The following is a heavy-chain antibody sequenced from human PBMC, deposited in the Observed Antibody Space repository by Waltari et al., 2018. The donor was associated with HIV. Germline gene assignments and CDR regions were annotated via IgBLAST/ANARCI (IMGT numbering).Heavy chain of an antibody. Sequence: EVQLVESGGGLVQPGGSLRLSCAASGLTFSSYWKPWVRQAPGKGLVWVSRINGDGSTTSYADSVKGRFTISRDNAKNTLYLQMNSLRAEDTAVYYCARIAYDSSGYGWFDPWGQGTLVTVSS. CDR2: INGDGSTT. J-gene: IGHJ5*02. CDR3: ARIAYDSSGYGWFDP. CDR1: GLTFSSYW. D-gene: IGHD3-22*01. V-gene: IGHV3-74*01.